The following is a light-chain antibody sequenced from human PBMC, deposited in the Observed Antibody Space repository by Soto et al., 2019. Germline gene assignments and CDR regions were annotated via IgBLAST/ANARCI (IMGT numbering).Light chain of an antibody. J-gene: IGKJ1*01. Sequence: DIQMAQSASSLSASLGDRVTITWGADQSISRYLNWYQQKPGRAPNLLIYSASTLQSGVPSRFSGSGSETDFTLTISSLQTEDFATYYCQQGYSAPWTFGQGTKVDIK. V-gene: IGKV1-39*01. CDR1: QSISRY. CDR3: QQGYSAPWT. CDR2: SAS.